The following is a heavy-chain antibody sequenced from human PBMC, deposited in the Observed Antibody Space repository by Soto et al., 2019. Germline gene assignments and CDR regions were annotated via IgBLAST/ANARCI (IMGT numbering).Heavy chain of an antibody. V-gene: IGHV1-3*01. CDR1: GYTFTSYA. Sequence: DSGKVSCTASGYTFTSYAMHWVRQAPGQGLEWMGWINAGNGNTKYSQKFQGRVTITRDTSASTAYMELSSLRSEDTAVYYCAREGSGYSPAFDYWGHGTPVPVSP. CDR2: INAGNGNT. D-gene: IGHD3-22*01. CDR3: AREGSGYSPAFDY. J-gene: IGHJ4*01.